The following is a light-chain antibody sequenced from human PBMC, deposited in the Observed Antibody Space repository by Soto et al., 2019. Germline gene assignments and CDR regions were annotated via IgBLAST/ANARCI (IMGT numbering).Light chain of an antibody. V-gene: IGLV2-14*01. CDR1: SSDVGGYNY. CDR3: SSYRSSSTPVCV. J-gene: IGLJ1*01. CDR2: EAS. Sequence: QSVLTQPASVSGSPGQSITISCTGTSSDVGGYNYVSWYQQHPGKAPKLMIYEASKRPSGVPDRFSGSKSGNTACLTVSGLQAEDEADYYCSSYRSSSTPVCVFGSGTKVTVL.